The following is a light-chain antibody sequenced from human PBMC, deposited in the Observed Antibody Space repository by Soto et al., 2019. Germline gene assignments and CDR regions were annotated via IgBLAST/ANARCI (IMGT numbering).Light chain of an antibody. CDR3: QQYNSYPT. CDR2: KAS. Sequence: DIQMTQSPSTLSASVGDRVTITCRASQSISSWLAWYQQKPGKAPKRLIYKASSLESGVPSRFSGSGSGTDFTLTISSLQPDDFAPYYCQQYNSYPTFGQGTKVEIK. V-gene: IGKV1-5*03. J-gene: IGKJ1*01. CDR1: QSISSW.